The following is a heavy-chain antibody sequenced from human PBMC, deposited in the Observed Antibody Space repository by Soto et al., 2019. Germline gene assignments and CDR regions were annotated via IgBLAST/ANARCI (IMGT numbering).Heavy chain of an antibody. V-gene: IGHV3-23*01. Sequence: GGSLRLSCAASGFTFSSYAMSWVRQAPGKGLEWVSAISGSGAGTYYADSVKGRFTISRDNSKNTLYLQLNSLRAEDTAIYFCAKDPNGDYVGAFDSWGQGSLVTVSS. D-gene: IGHD4-17*01. J-gene: IGHJ4*02. CDR2: ISGSGAGT. CDR3: AKDPNGDYVGAFDS. CDR1: GFTFSSYA.